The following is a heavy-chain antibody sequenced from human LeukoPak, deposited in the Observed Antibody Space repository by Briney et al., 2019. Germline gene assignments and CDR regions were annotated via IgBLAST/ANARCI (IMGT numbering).Heavy chain of an antibody. J-gene: IGHJ4*02. CDR3: ARVGYSGWNLEY. Sequence: PGGSLRLSCAASGFTFRSYWMSWVRQAPGKGLEWAANINQGGSVKYYADSVKGRFTISRGDAKNSLYVQMNSLRDEDTAVYYCARVGYSGWNLEYWGQGTLVTVSS. D-gene: IGHD5-12*01. CDR1: GFTFRSYW. V-gene: IGHV3-7*01. CDR2: INQGGSVK.